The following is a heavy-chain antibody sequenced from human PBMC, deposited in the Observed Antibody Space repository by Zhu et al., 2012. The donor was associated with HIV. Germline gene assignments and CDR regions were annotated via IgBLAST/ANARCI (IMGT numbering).Heavy chain of an antibody. V-gene: IGHV4-34*01. Sequence: QVQLQQWGAGLLKPSETLSLTCAVYGGSFSGYNWMWIRQPPGKGLEWIGEIDHYGRTKYRPSLKRRVTISVDTSKSQFSLKMTAVTAADTAVYYCAEFGDSVDYWGPGTLVTVXS. J-gene: IGHJ4*02. CDR2: IDHYGRT. CDR3: AEFGDSVDY. CDR1: GGSFSGYN. D-gene: IGHD3-10*01.